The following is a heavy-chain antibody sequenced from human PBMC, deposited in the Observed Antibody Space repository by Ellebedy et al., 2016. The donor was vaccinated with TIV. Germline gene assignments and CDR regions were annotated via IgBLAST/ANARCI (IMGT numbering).Heavy chain of an antibody. J-gene: IGHJ5*01. Sequence: GESLKISCEASGFSFRSYWMSWVRQAPGKGPEWVANIYQDGSEKYVVDSVKGRFTISRDNAKNSLYLQMHSLRVEDTALYYCARRGSYGDYAVQVNNWFDSWGQGTLVTV. V-gene: IGHV3-7*01. CDR1: GFSFRSYW. CDR2: IYQDGSEK. D-gene: IGHD4-17*01. CDR3: ARRGSYGDYAVQVNNWFDS.